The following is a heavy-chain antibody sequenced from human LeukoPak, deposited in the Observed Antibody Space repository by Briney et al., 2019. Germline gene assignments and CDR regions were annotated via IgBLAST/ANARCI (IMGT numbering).Heavy chain of an antibody. V-gene: IGHV4-59*01. Sequence: SETLSLTCTVSGGSISGYYWSWIRQPPGKGLEWVGYVSYSGSTNYNPSLKSRVTISVDTSREQFSLKLSSATAADTAVYYCARARSKWYHDYWGQGTLVTVSS. J-gene: IGHJ4*02. CDR2: VSYSGST. D-gene: IGHD2-2*01. CDR3: ARARSKWYHDY. CDR1: GGSISGYY.